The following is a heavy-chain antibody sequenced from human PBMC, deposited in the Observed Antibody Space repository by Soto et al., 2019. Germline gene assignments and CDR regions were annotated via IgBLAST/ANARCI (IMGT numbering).Heavy chain of an antibody. CDR3: ARRERAAGTDWWFDP. Sequence: SETLSLTCTVFGGSISSGDFCWSWIRQPPGKGLEWIGYIYYSGSTYYNPSLTSRVTISADTSKNQFSLNLSSVTAADTAVYYCARRERAAGTDWWFDPWSQGTLVTVSS. CDR1: GGSISSGDFC. V-gene: IGHV4-30-4*01. D-gene: IGHD6-13*01. CDR2: IYYSGST. J-gene: IGHJ5*02.